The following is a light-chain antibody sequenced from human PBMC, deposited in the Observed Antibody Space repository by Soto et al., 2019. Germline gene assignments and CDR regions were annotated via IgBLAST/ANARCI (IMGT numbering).Light chain of an antibody. J-gene: IGKJ1*01. CDR3: MQALQTPPT. CDR1: QSLLHSNGYNY. CDR2: LGS. V-gene: IGKV2-28*01. Sequence: DIVMTRSPLSLPVTPGEPASISCRSSQSLLHSNGYNYLDWYLQKPGQSPQLLIYLGSNRASGVTDRFSGSGSGTDFTLKISRVEAEDVGVYYCMQALQTPPTFGQGTKVEIK.